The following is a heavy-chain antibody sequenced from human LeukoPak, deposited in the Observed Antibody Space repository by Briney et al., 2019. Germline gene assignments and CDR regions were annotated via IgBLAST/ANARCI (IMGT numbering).Heavy chain of an antibody. V-gene: IGHV3-30*18. J-gene: IGHJ6*02. CDR3: AKDSYCSSTSCYSDGMDV. CDR1: GFTFSSYG. CDR2: ISYDGSNK. Sequence: PGRSLRLSCAASGFTFSSYGMHWVRQAPGKGLEWVAVISYDGSNKYYADSVKGRFTISRDNSKNTLYLQMNSLRAEDTAVYYGAKDSYCSSTSCYSDGMDVWGQGTTVTVSS. D-gene: IGHD2-2*01.